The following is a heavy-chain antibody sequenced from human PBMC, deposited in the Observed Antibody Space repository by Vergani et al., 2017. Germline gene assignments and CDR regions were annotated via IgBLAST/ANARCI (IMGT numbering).Heavy chain of an antibody. V-gene: IGHV3-30-3*01. CDR3: ARKPYGSGHGMDV. CDR2: ISYDGSNK. Sequence: QVQLVESGGGVVQPGRSLRLSCAASGFTFSSYAMHWVRQAPGKGLEWVAVISYDGSNKYYADSVKGRFTISRDNAKNSLYLQMNSLRAEDTAVYYCARKPYGSGHGMDVWSQGTTVTVSS. J-gene: IGHJ6*02. D-gene: IGHD3-10*01. CDR1: GFTFSSYA.